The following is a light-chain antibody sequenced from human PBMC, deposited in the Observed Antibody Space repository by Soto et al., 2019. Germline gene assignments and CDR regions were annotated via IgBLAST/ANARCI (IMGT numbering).Light chain of an antibody. CDR3: QQYDDWPPWT. Sequence: EIVLTQSPATLSLSPGERATLSCRASPSVTNFLAWYQQKPGQAPRLLIYGASTRASGIPARFRGSGSGTEFTLTISSLQSEDFAVYYCQQYDDWPPWTFGPGTKVEIK. J-gene: IGKJ1*01. CDR2: GAS. V-gene: IGKV3-15*01. CDR1: PSVTNF.